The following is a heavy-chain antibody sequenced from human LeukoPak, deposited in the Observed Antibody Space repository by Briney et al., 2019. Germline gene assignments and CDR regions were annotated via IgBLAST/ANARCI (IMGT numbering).Heavy chain of an antibody. Sequence: ASVKVSCKASGYTFTGYSMYWVRQAPGQGLEWMGWINVNSGATKYAQKFQGRVTMTRDTSVSTAYMDLSSLRSDDTAVYYCAADNTGNPPYDPWGRGTLVTVSS. CDR1: GYTFTGYS. CDR3: AADNTGNPPYDP. V-gene: IGHV1-2*02. D-gene: IGHD2-8*02. CDR2: INVNSGAT. J-gene: IGHJ5*02.